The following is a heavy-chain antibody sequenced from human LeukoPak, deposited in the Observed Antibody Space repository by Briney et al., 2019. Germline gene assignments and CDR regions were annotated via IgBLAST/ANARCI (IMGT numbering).Heavy chain of an antibody. Sequence: ASVKVSCKASGYTFTGYYMHWVRQAPGQGPEWMGWINPNSGGTNYAQKFQGRVTMTRDTSISTAYMELSRLRSDDTAVYYCARAYSYGYGPLDYWGQGTLVTVSS. J-gene: IGHJ4*02. CDR2: INPNSGGT. V-gene: IGHV1-2*02. CDR3: ARAYSYGYGPLDY. CDR1: GYTFTGYY. D-gene: IGHD5-18*01.